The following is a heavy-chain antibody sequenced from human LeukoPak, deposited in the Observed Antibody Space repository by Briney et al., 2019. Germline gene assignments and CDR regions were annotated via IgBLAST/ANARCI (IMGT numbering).Heavy chain of an antibody. D-gene: IGHD6-19*01. V-gene: IGHV1-2*02. CDR2: LNPNSGGT. CDR3: ARSVAVATYYFDY. Sequence: ASVKVSCKASGYTFNGYYMYWVRQAPGQGLEWMGWLNPNSGGTNYVQKFQGRVTMSRDTSSSTAYMELSRLRSDDTAIYYCARSVAVATYYFDYWGQGTLVTVSS. J-gene: IGHJ4*02. CDR1: GYTFNGYY.